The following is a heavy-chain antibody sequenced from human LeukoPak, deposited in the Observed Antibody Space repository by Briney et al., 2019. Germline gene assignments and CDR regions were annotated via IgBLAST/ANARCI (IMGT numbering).Heavy chain of an antibody. V-gene: IGHV3-23*01. CDR1: GFTFSSYA. CDR2: ISGSGGST. Sequence: PGGSLRLSCAASGFTFSSYAMSWVRQAPGKGLEWVSAISGSGGSTYYADSVKGRFTISRDNSKNTLYLQMNSLRAEDTAVYYCARGQYGSGSYYPPYPFDYWGQGTLVTVSS. J-gene: IGHJ4*02. CDR3: ARGQYGSGSYYPPYPFDY. D-gene: IGHD3-10*01.